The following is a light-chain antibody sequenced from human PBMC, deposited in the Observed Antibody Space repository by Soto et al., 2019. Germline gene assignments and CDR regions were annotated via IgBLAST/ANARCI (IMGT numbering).Light chain of an antibody. V-gene: IGKV3-15*01. CDR3: QQYNNWPPWT. CDR2: GAS. Sequence: DIVLTRSPGTLSLSPGQRATLSCRASQSVSSNLAWYQQKPGQAPRLLIYGASTRATGIPARFSGSGSGTEFTLTISSLQSEDFAVYYCQQYNNWPPWTFGQGTKVDIK. J-gene: IGKJ1*01. CDR1: QSVSSN.